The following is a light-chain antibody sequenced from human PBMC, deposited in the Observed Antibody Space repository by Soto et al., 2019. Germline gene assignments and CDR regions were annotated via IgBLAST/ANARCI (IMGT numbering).Light chain of an antibody. Sequence: EIVLTQSPATLSLSPGERATLSCRASQSVSSYLAWYQQKPGQAPRLLIYDASNRATGIPARFSGSGSGTDFTLTITSLEPEDFAVYYCQQRVSWSLTFGQGTKVEFK. V-gene: IGKV3-11*01. CDR3: QQRVSWSLT. CDR2: DAS. J-gene: IGKJ1*01. CDR1: QSVSSY.